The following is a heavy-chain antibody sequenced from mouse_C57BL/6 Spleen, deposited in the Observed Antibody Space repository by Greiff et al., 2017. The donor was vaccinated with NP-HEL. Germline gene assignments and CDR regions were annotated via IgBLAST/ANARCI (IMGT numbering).Heavy chain of an antibody. D-gene: IGHD3-2*02. CDR3: TASSGHEDYAMDY. Sequence: EVQRVESGGGLVQPGGSMKLSCVASGFTFSNYWMNWVRQSPEKGLEWVAQIRLKSDNYATHYAESVKGRFTISRDDSKSSVYLQMNNLRAEDTGIYYCTASSGHEDYAMDYWGQGTSVTVSS. J-gene: IGHJ4*01. V-gene: IGHV6-3*01. CDR1: GFTFSNYW. CDR2: IRLKSDNYAT.